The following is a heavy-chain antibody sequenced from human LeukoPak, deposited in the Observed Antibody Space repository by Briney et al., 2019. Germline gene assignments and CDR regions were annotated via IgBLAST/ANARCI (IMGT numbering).Heavy chain of an antibody. Sequence: GGSLRLSCAASGFTFSSYGMHWVRQAPGKGLEGVAVIWYDGSNKYYADSVKGRFTISRDNSKNTLYLQMNSLRAEDTAVYYCARDSPDTAMGYFDYWGQGTLVTVSS. CDR1: GFTFSSYG. V-gene: IGHV3-33*01. D-gene: IGHD5-18*01. CDR3: ARDSPDTAMGYFDY. CDR2: IWYDGSNK. J-gene: IGHJ4*02.